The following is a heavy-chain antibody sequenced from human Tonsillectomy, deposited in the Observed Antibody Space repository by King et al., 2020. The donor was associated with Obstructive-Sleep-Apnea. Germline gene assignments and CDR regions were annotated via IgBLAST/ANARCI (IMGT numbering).Heavy chain of an antibody. J-gene: IGHJ4*02. V-gene: IGHV3-49*03. D-gene: IGHD3-22*01. CDR2: IRRKVYGGTT. CDR1: GFTFGDYA. CDR3: TRDLGYYDTSGYLGFY. Sequence: VQLVESGGGLVQPGRSLRLSCTASGFTFGDYAMSWFRQAPGKGREWVGFIRRKVYGGTTEYAESVKGRFTISRDVSKSIAYLQMTSLKTEDTAVYYCTRDLGYYDTSGYLGFYWGQGTLVTVSS.